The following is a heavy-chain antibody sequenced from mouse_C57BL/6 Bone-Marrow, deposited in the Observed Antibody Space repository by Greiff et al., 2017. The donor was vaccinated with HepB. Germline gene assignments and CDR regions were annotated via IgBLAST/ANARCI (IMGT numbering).Heavy chain of an antibody. Sequence: QVHVKQSGAELVKPGASVKISCKASGYAFSSYWMNWVKQRPGKGLEWIGQIYPGDGDTNYNGKFKGKATLTAAKSSSTAYMQLSSLTSEDSAVYFCSRSKFWYFDVWGTGTTVTVSS. V-gene: IGHV1-80*01. CDR2: IYPGDGDT. CDR1: GYAFSSYW. J-gene: IGHJ1*03. CDR3: SRSKFWYFDV.